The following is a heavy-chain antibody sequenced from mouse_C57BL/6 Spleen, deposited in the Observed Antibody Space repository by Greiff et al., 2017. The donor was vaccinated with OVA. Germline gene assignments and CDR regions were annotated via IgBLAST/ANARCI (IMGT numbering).Heavy chain of an antibody. V-gene: IGHV1-52*01. D-gene: IGHD1-1*02. CDR1: GYTFTSYW. CDR2: IDPSDSET. Sequence: VQLQQPGAELVRPGSSVKLSCKASGYTFTSYWMHWVKQRPIQGLEWIGNIDPSDSETHYNQKFKDKATLTVDKSSSTAYMQLSSLTSEDSAVYYCARERNGPLFDYWGQGTTLTVSS. CDR3: ARERNGPLFDY. J-gene: IGHJ2*01.